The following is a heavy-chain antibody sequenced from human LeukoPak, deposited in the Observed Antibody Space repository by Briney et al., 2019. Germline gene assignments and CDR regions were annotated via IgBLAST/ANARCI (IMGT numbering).Heavy chain of an antibody. V-gene: IGHV3-30*04. J-gene: IGHJ4*02. CDR2: ISYDGRKK. Sequence: LTGGSLRLSCAASGFTFSSCDIHWVRQAPGKGLEWVAFISYDGRKKYYADSVKGRFTISRDNSKNTVSLQMSSLRAEDRAVYFCARDPFSTVVASPIDYWGQGTLVTVSS. D-gene: IGHD4-23*01. CDR3: ARDPFSTVVASPIDY. CDR1: GFTFSSCD.